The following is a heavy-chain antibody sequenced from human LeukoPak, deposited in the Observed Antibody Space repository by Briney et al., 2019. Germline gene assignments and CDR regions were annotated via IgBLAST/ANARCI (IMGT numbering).Heavy chain of an antibody. CDR2: IYYSGST. V-gene: IGHV4-59*08. Sequence: SETLSLTCTVSGGSISSYYWSWIRQPPGKGLEWIGYIYYSGSTNYNPSLKSRVTISVDTSNNQFSLNLSSVTAADTAVYYCARRDYGGTGYFDYWGQGTLVTVSS. CDR1: GGSISSYY. J-gene: IGHJ4*02. CDR3: ARRDYGGTGYFDY. D-gene: IGHD4-23*01.